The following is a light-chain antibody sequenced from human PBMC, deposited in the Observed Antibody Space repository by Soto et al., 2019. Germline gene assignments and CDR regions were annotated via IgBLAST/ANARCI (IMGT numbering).Light chain of an antibody. J-gene: IGKJ1*01. V-gene: IGKV1-39*01. CDR3: QQSYNFPRT. CDR2: AAS. CDR1: QGINDY. Sequence: DIQMTQSPSSLSASDGDRVTITCRTSQGINDYLNWYQMKPGEAPKLLIYAASALQSGIPSRFSGSASGTEFTLTITSLQPEDFATYYCQQSYNFPRTFGQGTKVEVK.